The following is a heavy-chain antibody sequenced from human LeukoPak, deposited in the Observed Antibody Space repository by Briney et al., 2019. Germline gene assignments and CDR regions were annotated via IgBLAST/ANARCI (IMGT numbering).Heavy chain of an antibody. CDR3: AKDHPTGLGSSWYRPVDY. J-gene: IGHJ4*02. D-gene: IGHD6-13*01. Sequence: PAGGSLRLSCAASGFTFDDYAMHWVRQAPGKGLEWVSGISWNSGSIAYADSVRGRFTISRDNAKNSLYLQMNSLRAEDTAVYYCAKDHPTGLGSSWYRPVDYWGQGTLVTVSS. CDR1: GFTFDDYA. V-gene: IGHV3-9*01. CDR2: ISWNSGSI.